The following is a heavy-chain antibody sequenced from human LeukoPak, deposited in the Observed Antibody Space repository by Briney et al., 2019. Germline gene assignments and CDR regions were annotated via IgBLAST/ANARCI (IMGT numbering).Heavy chain of an antibody. V-gene: IGHV1-18*01. D-gene: IGHD2-2*01. J-gene: IGHJ4*02. CDR1: GYTFTSYG. CDR3: ARDRSSKRMYQLLAGGVPDYYFDY. Sequence: GASVKVSCKASGYTFTSYGISWVRQAPGQGLEWMGWISAYNGNTNYAQKLQGRVTMTTDTSTSTAYMELRSLRSDDTAVYYCARDRSSKRMYQLLAGGVPDYYFDYWGQGTLVTVSS. CDR2: ISAYNGNT.